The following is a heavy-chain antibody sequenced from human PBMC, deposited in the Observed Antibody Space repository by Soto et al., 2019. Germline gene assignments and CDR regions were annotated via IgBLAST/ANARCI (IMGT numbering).Heavy chain of an antibody. D-gene: IGHD1-26*01. CDR1: GGSISSYY. V-gene: IGHV4-4*07. Sequence: PSETLSLTCTVSGGSISSYYWSWIRQPAGKGLEWVGRIYTSGSTNYNPSLKSRVTMSLDTSKNQFSLKLSSVTAADTAVYYCARDTVRGGAPTADYWGQGTLVTVSS. CDR2: IYTSGST. CDR3: ARDTVRGGAPTADY. J-gene: IGHJ4*02.